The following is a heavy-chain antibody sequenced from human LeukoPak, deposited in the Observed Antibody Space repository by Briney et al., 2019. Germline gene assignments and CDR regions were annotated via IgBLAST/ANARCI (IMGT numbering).Heavy chain of an antibody. D-gene: IGHD2-2*01. CDR3: ARDLLPAAHAFDI. J-gene: IGHJ3*02. CDR2: LLYSGST. CDR1: GASISDYY. V-gene: IGHV4-59*12. Sequence: SETLSLTCNVSGASISDYYWSWVRQSPEKGLEWIASLLYSGSTHYNPSLKSRVTISVDTSKNQFSLKLSSVTAADTAVYYCARDLLPAAHAFDIWGQGTMVTVSS.